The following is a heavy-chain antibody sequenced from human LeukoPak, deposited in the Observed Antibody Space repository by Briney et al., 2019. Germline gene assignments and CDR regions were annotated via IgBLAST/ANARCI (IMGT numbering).Heavy chain of an antibody. D-gene: IGHD3-16*01. CDR3: TRDGGGTLDY. CDR2: IRNKANSYTT. CDR1: GFTSSDHC. J-gene: IGHJ4*02. Sequence: GGSLRLSCAASGFTSSDHCIDWVRQAPGKGLEWVGRIRNKANSYTTEYAASVKGRFTISRDDSKNSVYVQMNSLKTEDTAVYYCTRDGGGTLDYWGQGTLVTVSS. V-gene: IGHV3-72*01.